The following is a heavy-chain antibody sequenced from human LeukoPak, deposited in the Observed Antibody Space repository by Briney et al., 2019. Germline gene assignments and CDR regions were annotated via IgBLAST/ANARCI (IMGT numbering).Heavy chain of an antibody. CDR3: ATSKQQLVRHYGDY. D-gene: IGHD6-13*01. CDR1: GYTLTELS. CDR2: FDPEDGET. V-gene: IGHV1-24*01. Sequence: ASVKVSCKVSGYTLTELSMHWGRQAPGKGLEWMGGFDPEDGETIYAQKFQGRVTMTEDTSTDTAYMELSSLRSEDTAVYYCATSKQQLVRHYGDYWGQGTLVTVSS. J-gene: IGHJ4*02.